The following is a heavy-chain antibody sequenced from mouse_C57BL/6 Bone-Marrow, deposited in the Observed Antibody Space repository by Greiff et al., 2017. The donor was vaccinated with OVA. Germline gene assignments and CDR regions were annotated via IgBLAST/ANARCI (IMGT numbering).Heavy chain of an antibody. Sequence: QVQLQQSGAELVKPGASVKISCTASGYAFSSYWMNWVQQSPGKGLEWIGQIYTGDGDTNYNGKFKGKATLTADKSSSTTYMQQSSLTSKDSAVCFYAKTARGAYWGQGTLVTVSA. D-gene: IGHD4-1*01. CDR3: AKTARGAY. CDR1: GYAFSSYW. J-gene: IGHJ3*01. V-gene: IGHV1-80*01. CDR2: IYTGDGDT.